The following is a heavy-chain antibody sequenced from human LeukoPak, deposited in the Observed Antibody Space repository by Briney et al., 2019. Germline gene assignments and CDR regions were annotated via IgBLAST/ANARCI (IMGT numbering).Heavy chain of an antibody. J-gene: IGHJ6*04. D-gene: IGHD3-16*01. V-gene: IGHV3-74*01. Sequence: GGSLRLSCAASGFTFSSSWMHWVRQAPGKGLVWVSRIARDGSSTTYADSVKGRFTTSRDNAKNTLYLQMDSLRDDDTAVYYCARDPGYESWSPFWGGMDVWGNGTTVTVSS. CDR2: IARDGSST. CDR3: ARDPGYESWSPFWGGMDV. CDR1: GFTFSSSW.